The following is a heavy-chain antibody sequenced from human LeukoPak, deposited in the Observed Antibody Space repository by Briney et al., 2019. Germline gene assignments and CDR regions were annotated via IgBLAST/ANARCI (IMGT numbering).Heavy chain of an antibody. Sequence: GGSLSLSCAASGFTFSNYSMEWVPPAPGKGLGGVSYISSSCRYIHYAVSEKGRFTISRDNAKNSLYLQMNSLVAEDTAVYYCGRDGPDYYYYMDVCGKGTTVTVSS. V-gene: IGHV3-21*05. CDR1: GFTFSNYS. J-gene: IGHJ6*03. D-gene: IGHD3/OR15-3a*01. CDR2: ISSSCRYI. CDR3: GRDGPDYYYYMDV.